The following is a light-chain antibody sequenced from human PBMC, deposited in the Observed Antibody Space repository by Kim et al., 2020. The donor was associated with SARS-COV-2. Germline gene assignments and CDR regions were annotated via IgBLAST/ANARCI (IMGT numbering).Light chain of an antibody. V-gene: IGLV2-14*04. J-gene: IGLJ3*02. CDR2: DVT. CDR1: RSDVGGYNY. CDR3: GSYSSGSTPWV. Sequence: QSITISCTGTRSDVGGYNYVSWYQQHPGKAPKLMICDVTKRPSGVSNRFSGSKSGNTASLTISGLQAEDEADYYCGSYSSGSTPWVFGGGTKVTVL.